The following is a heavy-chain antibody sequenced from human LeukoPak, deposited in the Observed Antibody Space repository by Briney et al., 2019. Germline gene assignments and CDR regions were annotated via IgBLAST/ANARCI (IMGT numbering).Heavy chain of an antibody. J-gene: IGHJ3*02. CDR2: IYYSGST. Sequence: SETLSLTCTVSGGSISSYYWSWIRQPPGKGLEWIGYIYYSGSTNYNPSLKSRVTISVDTSKNQFSLKLSSVSAADMAVYYCARGERPGFDIWGQGTMVTVSS. CDR1: GGSISSYY. CDR3: ARGERPGFDI. V-gene: IGHV4-59*01.